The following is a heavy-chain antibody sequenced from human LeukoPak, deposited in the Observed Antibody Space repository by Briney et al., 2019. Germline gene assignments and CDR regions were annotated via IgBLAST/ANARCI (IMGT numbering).Heavy chain of an antibody. Sequence: GGSLRLSCAASGFTFDDYAMHWVRQAPGKGLEWVSLISGDGGSTYYADSVKGRFTISRDNSKNSLYLQMNSLRTEDTALYYCGKDSRGGTDYWGQGTLVTVSS. CDR2: ISGDGGST. CDR3: GKDSRGGTDY. D-gene: IGHD2-15*01. J-gene: IGHJ4*02. V-gene: IGHV3-43*02. CDR1: GFTFDDYA.